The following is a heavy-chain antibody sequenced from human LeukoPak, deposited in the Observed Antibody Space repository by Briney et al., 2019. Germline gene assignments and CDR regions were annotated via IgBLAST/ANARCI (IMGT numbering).Heavy chain of an antibody. CDR3: ARDAPYYYDSSGPMGAFDI. J-gene: IGHJ3*02. Sequence: SVKVSCKASGGTFSSYAISWVRQAPGQGLEWMGGIIPIFGTANYAQKFQGRVTITADESTSTAYMELSSLKSEDTAVYYCARDAPYYYDSSGPMGAFDIWGQGTMVTVSS. V-gene: IGHV1-69*13. CDR1: GGTFSSYA. CDR2: IIPIFGTA. D-gene: IGHD3-22*01.